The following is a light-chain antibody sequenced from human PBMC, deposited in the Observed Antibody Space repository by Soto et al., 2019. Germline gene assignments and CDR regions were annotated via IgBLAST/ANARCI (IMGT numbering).Light chain of an antibody. J-gene: IGKJ1*01. CDR3: QQYGSSRT. Sequence: EIVLTQSPGTLSLSPGERATLSCRASQSVSSSYLAWYQQKPGQAPRLLIYGASSRATGIPDRFSGSGSGTDFTLTISRLEPEDSAVYYCQQYGSSRTFGQGNKVEIK. CDR2: GAS. V-gene: IGKV3-20*01. CDR1: QSVSSSY.